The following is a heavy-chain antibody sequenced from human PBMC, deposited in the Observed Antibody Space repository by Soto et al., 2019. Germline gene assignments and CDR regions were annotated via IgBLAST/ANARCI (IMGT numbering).Heavy chain of an antibody. CDR1: GFTFRNNV. D-gene: IGHD2-8*01. CDR3: AKNGLDNSPSAIDS. J-gene: IGHJ4*02. Sequence: GGSLRLSCAASGFTFRNNVLSWVRQAPGKGLDWVSGITGSGRDTYYADSVKGRFTISRDNSKNMMFLLMNSLRAEDTALYYCAKNGLDNSPSAIDSWGPGTLVTVSS. CDR2: ITGSGRDT. V-gene: IGHV3-23*01.